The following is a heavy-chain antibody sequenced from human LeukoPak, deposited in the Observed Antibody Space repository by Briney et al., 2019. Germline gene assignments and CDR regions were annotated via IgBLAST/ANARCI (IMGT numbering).Heavy chain of an antibody. J-gene: IGHJ4*02. V-gene: IGHV3-30*04. CDR3: ARDHTAFDY. CDR1: GFTFSGYA. Sequence: GGSLRLSCAASGFTFSGYAMHWVRQAPGKGLEWVAVISYDGSNKYYADSVKGRFTISRDNSKNTLYLQMNSLRAEDTAVYYCARDHTAFDYWGQGTLVTVSS. CDR2: ISYDGSNK. D-gene: IGHD5-18*01.